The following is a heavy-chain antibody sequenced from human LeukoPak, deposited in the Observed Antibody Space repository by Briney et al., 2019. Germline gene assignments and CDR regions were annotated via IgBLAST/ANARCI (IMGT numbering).Heavy chain of an antibody. Sequence: GGSLRLSCAASGLTVRTNSLDWGRQAPGKGLEWVSVIYTTGSTYYEDSVNGRFLISRDNSKNTLDLQMNSLRVEDTAVYYYACAREYCIKSNSYVYFQEWGQGTLVTVSS. CDR3: ACAREYCIKSNSYVYFQE. CDR2: IYTTGST. CDR1: GLTVRTNS. D-gene: IGHD5-18*01. J-gene: IGHJ1*01. V-gene: IGHV3-53*01.